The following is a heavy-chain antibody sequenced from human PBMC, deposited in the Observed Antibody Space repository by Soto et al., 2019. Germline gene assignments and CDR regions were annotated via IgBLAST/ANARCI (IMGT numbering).Heavy chain of an antibody. D-gene: IGHD2-2*03. CDR1: GGSIDSYY. J-gene: IGHJ5*02. CDR2: ISDSGTT. Sequence: QVELQQSGPGLVKASETLSLSCTVFGGSIDSYYWSWIRQAPGKGLEWIGHISDSGTTYYNPSLGSRVTISVDTSRKLFSLKLSSVTAADTAVYFCARDRWMSRANWFDPWGPGTLVTVSS. V-gene: IGHV4-59*12. CDR3: ARDRWMSRANWFDP.